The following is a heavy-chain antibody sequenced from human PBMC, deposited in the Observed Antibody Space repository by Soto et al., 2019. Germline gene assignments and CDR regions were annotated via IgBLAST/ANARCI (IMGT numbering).Heavy chain of an antibody. J-gene: IGHJ4*02. CDR3: ARENRKVGSCITSSCPFTY. V-gene: IGHV3-11*01. D-gene: IGHD2-2*01. CDR1: AFTFSDYY. Sequence: QAQLVESGGGLVKAGGSQRLSCTASAFTFSDYYMNWIRQAPGKGPEWVADISSSGATIYYADSVKGRFAISRDNAKNILYLQMNTLSAENTAVYYCARENRKVGSCITSSCPFTYWGQGSQVTVAS. CDR2: ISSSGATI.